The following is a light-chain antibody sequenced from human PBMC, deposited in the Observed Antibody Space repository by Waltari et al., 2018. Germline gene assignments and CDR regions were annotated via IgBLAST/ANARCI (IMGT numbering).Light chain of an antibody. Sequence: DIQMTQSPSTLSASVGDRITITCRTSQSVKNNLAGYQQKPGKAPKVLIHKASRLEGGVPSRFSGSGYGTEFTLTISSLQPDDFATYYCQEYDSLPVTFGGGTRVEIK. CDR2: KAS. V-gene: IGKV1-5*03. CDR1: QSVKNN. CDR3: QEYDSLPVT. J-gene: IGKJ4*01.